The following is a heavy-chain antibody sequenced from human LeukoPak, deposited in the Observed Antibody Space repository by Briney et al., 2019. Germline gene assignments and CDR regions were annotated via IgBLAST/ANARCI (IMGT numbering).Heavy chain of an antibody. CDR1: GFTFDGYA. CDR3: ARGHKVAHASDI. V-gene: IGHV3-64*01. D-gene: IGHD5-12*01. CDR2: ISSNGGST. Sequence: PGRSLRLSCAASGFTFDGYAMHWVRQAPGKGLEYVSAISSNGGSTYYANSVKGRFTISRDNSKNTLYLQMGSLRAEDMAVYYCARGHKVAHASDIWGQGTMVTVSS. J-gene: IGHJ3*02.